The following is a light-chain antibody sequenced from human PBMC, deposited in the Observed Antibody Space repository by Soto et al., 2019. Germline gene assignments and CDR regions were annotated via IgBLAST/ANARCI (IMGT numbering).Light chain of an antibody. CDR1: SSDIGSYNR. CDR2: EVN. V-gene: IGLV2-18*02. CDR3: NSFTTSSTYV. Sequence: LTQPASVSGSPGQSITISCTGTSSDIGSYNRVSWYQQPPGTAPKLIIYEVNNRPSGVPDRFSGSKSGNTASLTISGLQAEDEADYYCNSFTTSSTYVFGTGTKVTVL. J-gene: IGLJ1*01.